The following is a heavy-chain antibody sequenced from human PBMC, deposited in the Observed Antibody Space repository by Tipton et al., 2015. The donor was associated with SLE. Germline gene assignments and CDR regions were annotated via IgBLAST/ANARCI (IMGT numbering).Heavy chain of an antibody. CDR1: GFTFSSYE. Sequence: GSLRLSCAASGFTFSSYEMNWVRQAPGKGLEWVSYISSSSSNFIYYADSMEGRFTISRDNAKNSLFLQMNSLTAEDTALYFCARVVPPDYLDYWGQGTLVTVSS. V-gene: IGHV3-48*03. D-gene: IGHD4/OR15-4a*01. J-gene: IGHJ4*02. CDR3: ARVVPPDYLDY. CDR2: ISSSSSNFI.